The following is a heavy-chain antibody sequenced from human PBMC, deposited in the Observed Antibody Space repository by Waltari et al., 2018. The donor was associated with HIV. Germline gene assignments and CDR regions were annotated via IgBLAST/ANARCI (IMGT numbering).Heavy chain of an antibody. D-gene: IGHD2-2*02. CDR3: ARMHCSSTSCYTEYYYYGMDV. V-gene: IGHV3-30*04. J-gene: IGHJ6*02. CDR1: GFTFSTYA. Sequence: QVQLVESGGGVVQPGRSLRLSCAASGFTFSTYAMHWVRQAPGKGLEWVAVISYDGSNKYYADSVKGRFTISRDNSKNTLYLQMNSLRAEDTAVYYCARMHCSSTSCYTEYYYYGMDVWGQGTTVTVSS. CDR2: ISYDGSNK.